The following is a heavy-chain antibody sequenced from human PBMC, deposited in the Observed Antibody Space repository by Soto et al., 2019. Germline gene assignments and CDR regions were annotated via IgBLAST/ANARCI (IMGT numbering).Heavy chain of an antibody. V-gene: IGHV4-34*01. CDR3: ARDAATGDYYYYYYMDV. CDR1: GGSFSGYY. J-gene: IGHJ6*03. CDR2: INHSGST. Sequence: ASDTLSLTCAVYGGSFSGYYWSWIRQPPGKGLEWIGEINHSGSTNYNPSLKSRVTISVDTSKNQFSLKLSSVTAADTAVYYCARDAATGDYYYYYYMDVWGKGTTVT. D-gene: IGHD3-10*01.